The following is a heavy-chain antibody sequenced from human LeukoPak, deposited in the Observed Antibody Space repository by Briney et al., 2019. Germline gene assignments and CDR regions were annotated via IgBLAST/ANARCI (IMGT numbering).Heavy chain of an antibody. CDR1: GGTFSSYA. V-gene: IGHV1-18*01. CDR3: ARDRAAGRVRFDY. Sequence: ASVKVSCKASGGTFSSYAISWVRQAPGQGLEWMGWISAYNGNTNYAQKLQGRVTMTTDTSTSTAYMELRSLRSDDTAVYYCARDRAAGRVRFDYWGQGTLVTVSS. D-gene: IGHD6-13*01. J-gene: IGHJ4*02. CDR2: ISAYNGNT.